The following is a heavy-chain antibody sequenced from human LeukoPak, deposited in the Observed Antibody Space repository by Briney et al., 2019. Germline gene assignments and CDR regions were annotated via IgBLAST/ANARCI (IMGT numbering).Heavy chain of an antibody. V-gene: IGHV4-39*07. J-gene: IGHJ2*01. CDR1: GGSISSSSYY. D-gene: IGHD4/OR15-4a*01. Sequence: PSETLSLTCTVSGGSISSSSYYWGWIRQPPGKGLEWVGYVYYSGSTSYNPSLKSRVTISVDTSKNQFSLKLSSMTAADTAVYYCTREAMVIGQSWYFDLWGRGTLVTVSS. CDR2: VYYSGST. CDR3: TREAMVIGQSWYFDL.